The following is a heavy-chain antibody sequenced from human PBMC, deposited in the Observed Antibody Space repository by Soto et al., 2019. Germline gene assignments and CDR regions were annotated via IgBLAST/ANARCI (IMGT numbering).Heavy chain of an antibody. CDR1: GFTFSSYA. CDR3: ARATTARYYYYYGMDV. Sequence: GGSLRLSCAASGFTFSSYAMSWVRQAPGKGLEWVSAISGSGGSTYYADSVKGRFTISRDNSKNTLYLQMNSLRAEDTAVYYCARATTARYYYYYGMDVRGQGTTVTVSS. J-gene: IGHJ6*02. V-gene: IGHV3-23*01. D-gene: IGHD4-17*01. CDR2: ISGSGGST.